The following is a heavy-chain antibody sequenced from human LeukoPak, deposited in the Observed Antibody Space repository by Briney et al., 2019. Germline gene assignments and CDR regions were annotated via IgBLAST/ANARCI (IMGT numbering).Heavy chain of an antibody. Sequence: TSETLSLTCVVYSGSLSGYYWSWIRQPPGEVRGWIGEIKHSGSTNSNPSRKSLVTISVDTSKNQFSLMLSSVTAADTAVYYCAREVKALSKAYYYYGMDVWGQGTTVTVSS. J-gene: IGHJ6*02. V-gene: IGHV4-34*01. CDR2: IKHSGST. D-gene: IGHD3-22*01. CDR3: AREVKALSKAYYYYGMDV. CDR1: SGSLSGYY.